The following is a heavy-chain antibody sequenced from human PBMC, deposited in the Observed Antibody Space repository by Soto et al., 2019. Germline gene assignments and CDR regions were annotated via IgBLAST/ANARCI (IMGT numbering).Heavy chain of an antibody. J-gene: IGHJ4*02. CDR1: GITFSTYA. Sequence: GGSLRLSCAASGITFSTYAMTWVRQAPGKGLEWVSAISGSGYTYYADSVRGRFTISRDNSKDTLSLQMNSLGAEDTAVYYCATLYDYIWGSYRRPPYYFDYWGQGTLVTVS. CDR2: ISGSGYT. V-gene: IGHV3-23*01. D-gene: IGHD3-16*02. CDR3: ATLYDYIWGSYRRPPYYFDY.